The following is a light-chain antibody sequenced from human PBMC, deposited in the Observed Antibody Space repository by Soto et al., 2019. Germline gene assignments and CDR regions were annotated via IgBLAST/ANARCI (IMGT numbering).Light chain of an antibody. V-gene: IGLV2-8*01. CDR2: EVT. CDR3: SSYTRSSTSYV. J-gene: IGLJ1*01. CDR1: SSDVGGYNY. Sequence: QSALTQPPSASGSPGQSVTISCTGTSSDVGGYNYVSWYQQHPGKAPKLMIFEVTKRPSGVPDRFSGSKSGNTASLTVSGLQAEDEADYYCSSYTRSSTSYVFGTGTKLTVL.